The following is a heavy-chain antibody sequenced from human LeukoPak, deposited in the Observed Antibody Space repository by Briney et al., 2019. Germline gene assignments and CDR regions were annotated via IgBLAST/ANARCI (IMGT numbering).Heavy chain of an antibody. CDR2: ITSGGTYT. J-gene: IGHJ4*02. Sequence: GGSLRLSCAASGFTFSTYNMNWVRQAPGKGLEWVSSITSGGTYTYYADSVKGRFTTSRDNAKNSLSLPLSSLRAEDTAVYYCARGHYDILTASYKWTPDYWGQGILVTVSS. V-gene: IGHV3-21*06. CDR3: ARGHYDILTASYKWTPDY. CDR1: GFTFSTYN. D-gene: IGHD3-9*01.